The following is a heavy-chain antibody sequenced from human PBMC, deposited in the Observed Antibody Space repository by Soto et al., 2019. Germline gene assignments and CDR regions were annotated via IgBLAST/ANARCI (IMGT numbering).Heavy chain of an antibody. Sequence: GGSLRLSCTASGFTFGDYAMSWFRQAPGKGLEWVGFIRSKGYGGTTEYAASVKGKFTISRDDSKSIAYLQMNSLKTEDTAVYYCTSTYIVVVVAAGAGAFDIWGQGTMVTVSS. D-gene: IGHD2-15*01. J-gene: IGHJ3*02. CDR1: GFTFGDYA. CDR3: TSTYIVVVVAAGAGAFDI. V-gene: IGHV3-49*03. CDR2: IRSKGYGGTT.